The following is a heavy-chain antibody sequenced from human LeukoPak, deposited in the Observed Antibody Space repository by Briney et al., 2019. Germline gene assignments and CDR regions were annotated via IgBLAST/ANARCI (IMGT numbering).Heavy chain of an antibody. V-gene: IGHV4-59*01. J-gene: IGHJ6*02. CDR3: ARDSTYYYGMEV. D-gene: IGHD2-2*01. CDR1: GGSISSYY. Sequence: SESLCLTRAVSGGSISSYYWSWIRQPPGKGLGWSGYIYYSGSNNYNPSLKSRVTISVDTSKNQFSLKLSSVTAADTAVYYCARDSTYYYGMEVWGQGTTVTVSS. CDR2: IYYSGSN.